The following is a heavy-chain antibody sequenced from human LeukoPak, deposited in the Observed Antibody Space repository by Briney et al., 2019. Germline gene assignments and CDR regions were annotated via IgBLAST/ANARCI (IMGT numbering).Heavy chain of an antibody. J-gene: IGHJ4*02. CDR1: GFTFSSYW. V-gene: IGHV3-74*01. CDR2: INSDGSST. D-gene: IGHD4-23*01. CDR3: ARDEGYPYGGNPLDY. Sequence: PGGSLRLSCAASGFTFSSYWMHWVRQAPGKGLVWVSRINSDGSSTSYADSVKGRFTISRDNAKNTLYLQMNSLRAEDTAVYYCARDEGYPYGGNPLDYWGQGTLVTVSS.